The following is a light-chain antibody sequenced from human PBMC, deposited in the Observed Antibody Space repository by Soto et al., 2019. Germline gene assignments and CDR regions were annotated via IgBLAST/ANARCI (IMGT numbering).Light chain of an antibody. CDR2: EVN. CDR3: TSYAGGNNV. CDR1: SSDVGGYNY. Sequence: QSVLTQPPSASGSPGQSVTISCTGTSSDVGGYNYVSWYQQHPGKVPKLMVYEVNKRPSGVPDRFSGSKSGNTASLTVSGPQAEDGADYYCTSYAGGNNVFGTGTKLTVL. J-gene: IGLJ1*01. V-gene: IGLV2-8*01.